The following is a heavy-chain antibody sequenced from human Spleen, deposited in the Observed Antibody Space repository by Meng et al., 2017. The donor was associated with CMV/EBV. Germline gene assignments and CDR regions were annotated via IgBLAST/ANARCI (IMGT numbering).Heavy chain of an antibody. V-gene: IGHV1-2*02. Sequence: FTGYYMHWVRQAPGQGLEWMGWINPNSSGTNYAQKFQGRVTMTRDTSISTAYMELSRLRSDDTAVYYCAREIYCSSTSCYGNWFDPWGQGTLVTVSS. CDR3: AREIYCSSTSCYGNWFDP. CDR1: FTGYY. CDR2: INPNSSGT. J-gene: IGHJ5*02. D-gene: IGHD2-2*01.